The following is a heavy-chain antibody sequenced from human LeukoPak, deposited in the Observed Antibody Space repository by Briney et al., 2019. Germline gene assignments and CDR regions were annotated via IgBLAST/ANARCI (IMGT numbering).Heavy chain of an antibody. V-gene: IGHV4-34*01. D-gene: IGHD3-10*01. J-gene: IGHJ4*02. CDR2: IYYSGST. CDR3: ARHSVLWFGELELFDY. CDR1: GGSFSGYY. Sequence: SETLSLTCAVYGGSFSGYYWSWIRQPPGKGLEWIGSIYYSGSTYYNPSLKSRVTISVDTSKNQFSLKLSSVTAADTAVYYCARHSVLWFGELELFDYWGQGTLVTVSS.